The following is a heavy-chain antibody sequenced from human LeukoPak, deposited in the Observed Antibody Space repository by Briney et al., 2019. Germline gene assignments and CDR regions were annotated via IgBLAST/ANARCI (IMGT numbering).Heavy chain of an antibody. J-gene: IGHJ4*02. CDR2: IYSGGST. CDR1: GFTLSSNY. V-gene: IGHV3-66*01. CDR3: ARERDGSSGYYYFDY. D-gene: IGHD3-22*01. Sequence: GGSLRLSCAASGFTLSSNYMSWVRQAPGKGLEWVSVIYSGGSTYYADSVEGRFTISRDNSKNTLYLQMNSLRAEDTAVYYCARERDGSSGYYYFDYWGQGTLVTVSS.